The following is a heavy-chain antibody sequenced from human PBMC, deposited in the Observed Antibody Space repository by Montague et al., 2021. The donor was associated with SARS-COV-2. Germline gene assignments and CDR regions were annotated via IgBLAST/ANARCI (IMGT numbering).Heavy chain of an antibody. CDR3: ARDLIVYDYVWGSYRPYGMDV. CDR2: IYTSGST. V-gene: IGHV4-4*07. CDR1: GGSISSYY. J-gene: IGHJ6*02. D-gene: IGHD3-16*02. Sequence: SETLSLTCTVSGGSISSYYWSWIRQPAGKGLEWIGRIYTSGSTNYNPSLKSRVTMSVDTSKNQFSLELSSVTAADTAVYYCARDLIVYDYVWGSYRPYGMDVWGQGTTVTVSS.